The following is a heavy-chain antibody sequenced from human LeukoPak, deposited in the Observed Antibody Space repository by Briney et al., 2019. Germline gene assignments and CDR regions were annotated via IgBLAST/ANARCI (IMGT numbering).Heavy chain of an antibody. J-gene: IGHJ6*03. CDR3: ARGGYDVYYYYYMDV. V-gene: IGHV5-51*01. Sequence: GESLKISCKGSGYSFTSYWIGWVRQMPGKGLEWMGIIYPGDSDTRYSPSFQGQVTISADKSISTAYLQWSSLKASDTAMYYCARGGYDVYYYYYMDVWGKGTTVTVSS. CDR2: IYPGDSDT. CDR1: GYSFTSYW. D-gene: IGHD5-12*01.